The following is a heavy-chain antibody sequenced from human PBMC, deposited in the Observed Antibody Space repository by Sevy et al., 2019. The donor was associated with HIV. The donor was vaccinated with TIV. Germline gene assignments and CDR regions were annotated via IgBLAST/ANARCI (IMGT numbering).Heavy chain of an antibody. CDR2: INHNSGGT. CDR1: GYTFTGYY. J-gene: IGHJ4*02. V-gene: IGHV1-2*02. Sequence: ASVKVSCKASGYTFTGYYMHWVRQAPGQGLEWMGWINHNSGGTNYAQKFQGRITMTRETSISTAYMELSRLRSDDTAVYYCARGCSHGSCYWNYWGQGTLVTVSS. D-gene: IGHD2-15*01. CDR3: ARGCSHGSCYWNY.